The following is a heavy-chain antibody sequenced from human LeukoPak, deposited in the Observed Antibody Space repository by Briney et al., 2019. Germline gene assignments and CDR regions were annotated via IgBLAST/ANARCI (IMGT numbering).Heavy chain of an antibody. V-gene: IGHV3-66*01. J-gene: IGHJ6*03. Sequence: EGSLRLSCAASGFTVSSNYMSWVRQAPGKGLEWVSVIYSGGRPYYADSVKGRFTISRDNSKNTLYLQMNRLRAEDTAVYYCARVWFGSGSLYYYYYYMDVWGKGTSVTISS. CDR2: IYSGGRP. CDR1: GFTVSSNY. D-gene: IGHD3-10*01. CDR3: ARVWFGSGSLYYYYYYMDV.